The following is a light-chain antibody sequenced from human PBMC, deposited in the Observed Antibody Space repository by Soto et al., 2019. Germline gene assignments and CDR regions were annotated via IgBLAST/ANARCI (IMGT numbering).Light chain of an antibody. J-gene: IGLJ2*01. V-gene: IGLV1-44*01. CDR3: AAWDDSLNGVV. Sequence: QSVLTQPPSASGTPGQRVTISCSGSSSNIGSNIVNWYQQLPGTAPKLLIYGNNRRHSGVPDRFSGSKSGTSASLAISGLQSEDEADYYCAAWDDSLNGVVFGGGTKLTVL. CDR2: GNN. CDR1: SSNIGSNI.